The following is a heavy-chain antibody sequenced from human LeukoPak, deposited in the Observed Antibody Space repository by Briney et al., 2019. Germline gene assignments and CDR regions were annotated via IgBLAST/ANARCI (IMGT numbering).Heavy chain of an antibody. J-gene: IGHJ6*03. CDR3: AIRLVTKNNYKYYVDV. D-gene: IGHD2-21*02. Sequence: PSETLSLSCALYGGTFSDHSWSWIRQPPGKGLEWIGEIDDGGTTNQNPSLKSRVTILLGTSKNQFSLKVRSVTAADTAVYFCAIRLVTKNNYKYYVDVWGKGTTVTVSS. CDR2: IDDGGTT. V-gene: IGHV4-34*08. CDR1: GGTFSDHS.